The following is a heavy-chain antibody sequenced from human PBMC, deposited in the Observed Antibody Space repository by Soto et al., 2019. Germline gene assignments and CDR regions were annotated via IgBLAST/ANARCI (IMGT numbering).Heavy chain of an antibody. CDR2: IYYSGST. Sequence: SETLSLTCTVSGCSISSSSYYWGWIRQPPGKGLEWIGSIYYSGSTYYNPSLKSRVTISVDTSKNQFSLKLSSVTAADTAVYYCARLNGPDAAIIAYCGGDCYSTYFDYWGQGTLVTVSS. CDR3: ARLNGPDAAIIAYCGGDCYSTYFDY. V-gene: IGHV4-39*01. CDR1: GCSISSSSYY. J-gene: IGHJ4*02. D-gene: IGHD2-21*02.